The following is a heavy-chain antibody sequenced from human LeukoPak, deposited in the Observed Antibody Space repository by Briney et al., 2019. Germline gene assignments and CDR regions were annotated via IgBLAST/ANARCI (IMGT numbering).Heavy chain of an antibody. J-gene: IGHJ4*02. CDR2: SHHNGNT. D-gene: IGHD3-22*01. CDR1: GASISGGYY. V-gene: IGHV4-30-2*01. Sequence: SETLSLTCSVSGASISGGYYWSWIRQPPGKGLEWIGYSHHNGNTYYSPSLRSRVTISVDRSKNQFSLKLTSVTAADTAVFYCARSDGPPWLFDYWGRGTLVTVSS. CDR3: ARSDGPPWLFDY.